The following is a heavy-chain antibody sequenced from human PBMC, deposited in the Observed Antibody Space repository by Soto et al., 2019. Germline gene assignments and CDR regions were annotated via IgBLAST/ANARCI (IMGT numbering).Heavy chain of an antibody. D-gene: IGHD6-19*01. Sequence: GGSLRLSCAASGFMFGTYAMHWVRQAPGKGLEWVAVISYDGNDIYYGDSVKGRFTISRDNSRNTLYLEMNSLKPDDTAVFYCARDQGRTVTRGDWFDPWGQGTLVTVSS. J-gene: IGHJ5*02. CDR1: GFMFGTYA. CDR3: ARDQGRTVTRGDWFDP. V-gene: IGHV3-30-3*01. CDR2: ISYDGNDI.